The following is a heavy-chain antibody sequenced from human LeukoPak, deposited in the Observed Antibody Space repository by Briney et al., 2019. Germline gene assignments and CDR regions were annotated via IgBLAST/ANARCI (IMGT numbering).Heavy chain of an antibody. CDR1: GGSISSGSYY. CDR2: IYTSGST. J-gene: IGHJ5*02. CDR3: ARDLGGVRYNLYNWFDP. D-gene: IGHD1-20*01. V-gene: IGHV4-61*02. Sequence: PSETLSLTCTVSGGSISSGSYYRSWIRQPAGKGLEWIGRIYTSGSTNYNPSLKSRVTISVDTSKNQFSLKLSSVTAADTAVYNCARDLGGVRYNLYNWFDPWGQGTLVTVSS.